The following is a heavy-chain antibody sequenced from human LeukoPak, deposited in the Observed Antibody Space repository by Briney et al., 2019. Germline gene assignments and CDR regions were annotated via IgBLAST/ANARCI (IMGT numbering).Heavy chain of an antibody. Sequence: GGSLRLSCATSGFTFDDYAMHWVRHAPGKGREWGSGINWNSGNIGYADSVKGRFTISRDNARNSLYLQMNSLRAEDTALYYCAKDRGYSTSSIDYWGQGTLVTVSS. V-gene: IGHV3-9*01. CDR2: INWNSGNI. CDR3: AKDRGYSTSSIDY. J-gene: IGHJ4*02. CDR1: GFTFDDYA. D-gene: IGHD6-6*01.